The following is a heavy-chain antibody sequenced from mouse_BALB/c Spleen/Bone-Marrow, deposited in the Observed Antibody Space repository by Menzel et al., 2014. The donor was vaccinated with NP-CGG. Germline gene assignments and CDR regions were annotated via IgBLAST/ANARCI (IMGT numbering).Heavy chain of an antibody. Sequence: VQLQQSGPELVRPGVSVKISCKGSGYAFTDYSIHWVKQSHAKSLEWIGVISTYSGNTNFNQIFKGKATMTVDKSSSTAYMELARLTSEDSAIYYCTRGGSSHWYFDVWGAGTTVTVSS. CDR2: ISTYSGNT. D-gene: IGHD1-1*01. CDR1: GYAFTDYS. V-gene: IGHV1-67*01. J-gene: IGHJ1*01. CDR3: TRGGSSHWYFDV.